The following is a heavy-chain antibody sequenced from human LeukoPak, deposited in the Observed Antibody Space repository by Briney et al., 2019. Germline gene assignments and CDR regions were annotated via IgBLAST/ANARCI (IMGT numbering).Heavy chain of an antibody. D-gene: IGHD3-9*01. J-gene: IGHJ4*02. CDR2: ISSSGSTI. Sequence: GSLRLSCAASGFTFSDYYMSWIRQAPGKGLEWVSYISSSGSTIYYADSVKGRFTISRDNAKNSLYLQMNSLRAEDTAVYYCASYYDILTGYYKNQFDYWGQGTLVTVSP. CDR1: GFTFSDYY. CDR3: ASYYDILTGYYKNQFDY. V-gene: IGHV3-11*01.